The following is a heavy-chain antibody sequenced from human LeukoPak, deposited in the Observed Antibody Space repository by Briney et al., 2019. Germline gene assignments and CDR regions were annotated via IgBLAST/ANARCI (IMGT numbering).Heavy chain of an antibody. D-gene: IGHD4-23*01. V-gene: IGHV4-34*01. CDR2: INHSGST. J-gene: IGHJ6*03. Sequence: SETLSLTCAVYGGSFSGYYWSWIRQPPGKGLEWIGEINHSGSTNYNPSLKSRVTISVDTSKNQFSLKLSSVTAADTAVYYCARPPYGGKPRPMDVWGKGTTVTVSS. CDR1: GGSFSGYY. CDR3: ARPPYGGKPRPMDV.